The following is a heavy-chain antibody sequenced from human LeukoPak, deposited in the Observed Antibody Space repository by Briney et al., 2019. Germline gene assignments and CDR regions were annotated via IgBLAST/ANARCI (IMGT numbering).Heavy chain of an antibody. V-gene: IGHV4-39*01. Sequence: SETLSLTCTVSGGDMTSGVYYWAWIRQTPGKDLEWIGNIYYTGSTTYSNPSLKSRVAISIDTSKNQFSLRLSSVTAADTGLYFCASRGERYGYPEEFDHWAQGTLVSVS. D-gene: IGHD5-18*01. CDR1: GGDMTSGVYY. J-gene: IGHJ4*02. CDR2: IYYTGST. CDR3: ASRGERYGYPEEFDH.